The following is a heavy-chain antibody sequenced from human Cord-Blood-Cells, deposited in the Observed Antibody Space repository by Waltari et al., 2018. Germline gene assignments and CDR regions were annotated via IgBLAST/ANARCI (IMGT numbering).Heavy chain of an antibody. Sequence: EVQLVQSGAEVKKPGESLKISCKGSGYSFTSYWIGWVRQMPGKGLEWMGIIYPGDSDTRYSPSFQGQGNNSGGKSIRTGSLAVGSLKASDPPMDFWARTTWGGCLEFGLLGRGTLVTVSS. D-gene: IGHD3-16*01. J-gene: IGHJ2*01. CDR3: ARTTWGGCLEFGL. CDR1: GYSFTSYW. CDR2: IYPGDSDT. V-gene: IGHV5-51*01.